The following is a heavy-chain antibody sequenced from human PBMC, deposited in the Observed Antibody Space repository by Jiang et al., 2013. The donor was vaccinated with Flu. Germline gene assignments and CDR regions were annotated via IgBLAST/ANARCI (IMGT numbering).Heavy chain of an antibody. CDR2: ISGSGGST. J-gene: IGHJ4*02. CDR3: AKDLYGSGSYPHYYFDY. Sequence: EWVSAISGSGGSTYYADSVKGRFTISRDNSKNTLYLQMNSLRAEDTAVYYCAKDLYGSGSYPHYYFDYWGQGTLVTVSS. D-gene: IGHD3-10*01. V-gene: IGHV3-23*01.